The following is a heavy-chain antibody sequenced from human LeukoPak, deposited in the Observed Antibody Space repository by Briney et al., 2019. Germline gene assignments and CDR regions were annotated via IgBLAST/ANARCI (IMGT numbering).Heavy chain of an antibody. J-gene: IGHJ4*02. D-gene: IGHD5-18*01. CDR2: IYHSGST. CDR3: ARSPRGYSYGPEDYFDY. Sequence: SQTLSLTCAVSGGSLSSGGYSWRWLRQPPGRGLEWIGYIYHSGSTYYNPSLKSRVTISVDRSKNQFSLKLSSVTAADTAVYYCARSPRGYSYGPEDYFDYWGQGTLVTVSS. CDR1: GGSLSSGGYS. V-gene: IGHV4-30-2*01.